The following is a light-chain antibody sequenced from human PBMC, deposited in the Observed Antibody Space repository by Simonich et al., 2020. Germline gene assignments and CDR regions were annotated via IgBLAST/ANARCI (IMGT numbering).Light chain of an antibody. V-gene: IGKV3D-20*01. Sequence: EIVLTQSPGTLSLSPGERATLSCRASQSVSSSYLAWYQQKPGLAPRLLIYDASSRATGIPDRFIGSGSGTDFTLTISRLEPEDFAVYYCQQYGSSPGTFGQGTKVEIK. CDR3: QQYGSSPGT. CDR2: DAS. CDR1: QSVSSSY. J-gene: IGKJ1*01.